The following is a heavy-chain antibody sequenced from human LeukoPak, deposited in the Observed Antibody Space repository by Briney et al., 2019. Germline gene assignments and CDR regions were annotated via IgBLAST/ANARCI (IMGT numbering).Heavy chain of an antibody. CDR3: ARAGRGYYYGSGSYYYYMDV. CDR1: GYTFTSYG. Sequence: GASVKVSCKASGYTFTSYGISWVRQAPGQGLEWMGWISAYNGNTNYAQKLQGRVTMTTDTSTSTAYMELRSLRSDDTAVYYCARAGRGYYYGSGSYYYYMDVWGKGTTVTISS. D-gene: IGHD3-10*01. CDR2: ISAYNGNT. V-gene: IGHV1-18*01. J-gene: IGHJ6*03.